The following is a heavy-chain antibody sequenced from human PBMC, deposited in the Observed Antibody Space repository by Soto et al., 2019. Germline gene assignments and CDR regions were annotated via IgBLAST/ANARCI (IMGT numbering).Heavy chain of an antibody. J-gene: IGHJ6*02. CDR2: IIPIFGTA. V-gene: IGHV1-69*13. CDR3: ASMTVAGTMYYYGMDV. Sequence: ASVKVSCKASGGTFSSYAISWVRQAPGQGLEWMGGIIPIFGTANYAQKFQGRVTITADESTSTAYMELSSLRSEDTAVYYCASMTVAGTMYYYGMDVWGQGTMVTVSS. CDR1: GGTFSSYA. D-gene: IGHD6-19*01.